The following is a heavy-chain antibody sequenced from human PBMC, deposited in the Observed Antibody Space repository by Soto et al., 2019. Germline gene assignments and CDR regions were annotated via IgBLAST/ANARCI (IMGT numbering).Heavy chain of an antibody. D-gene: IGHD3-22*01. CDR1: GFTFSAHY. V-gene: IGHV3-72*01. CDR3: TINYYDTSGYSIDL. CDR2: SRNKDNSYNT. J-gene: IGHJ3*01. Sequence: AGGSLRLSCAASGFTFSAHYMDWVRQTPEKGLEWVGRSRNKDNSYNTEYAASVKGRFTLSRDDSKSSLYLQMNSLKTEDTAVYYCTINYYDTSGYSIDLWGQGTKVTVSS.